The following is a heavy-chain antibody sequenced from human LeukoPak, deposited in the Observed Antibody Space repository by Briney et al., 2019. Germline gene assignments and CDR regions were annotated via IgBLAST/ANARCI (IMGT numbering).Heavy chain of an antibody. CDR3: ARDPVRRFDY. J-gene: IGHJ4*02. V-gene: IGHV3-7*03. CDR2: IKEDGREI. CDR1: GFTFSKYW. Sequence: GGSLRLSCAASGFTFSKYWMTWVRQPPGRGLEWVANIKEDGREIHYVDAVKGRFTISRDNVNNSLYLQMNSLRAEDTAVYYCARDPVRRFDYWGQGTLVTVSS.